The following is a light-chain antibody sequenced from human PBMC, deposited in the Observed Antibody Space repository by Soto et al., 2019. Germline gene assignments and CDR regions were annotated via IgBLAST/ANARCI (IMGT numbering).Light chain of an antibody. CDR3: SSYTSSSTVV. J-gene: IGLJ3*02. Sequence: QSALTQPASVSGSPGQSITISCTGTDNDVGGYTFVSWYQQHPGKAPKVIIYEVSYRPSGMPNRFSGSKSGSRASLTISGLQAEDEADYYCSSYTSSSTVVFGGGTKLTVL. CDR1: DNDVGGYTF. V-gene: IGLV2-14*01. CDR2: EVS.